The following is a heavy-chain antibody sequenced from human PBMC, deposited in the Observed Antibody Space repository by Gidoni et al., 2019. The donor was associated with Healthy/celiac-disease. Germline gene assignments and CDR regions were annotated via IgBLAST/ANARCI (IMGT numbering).Heavy chain of an antibody. CDR1: GNSFTSSW. CDR3: ARHPLYYYDSSGYYDY. J-gene: IGHJ4*02. V-gene: IGHV5-51*01. D-gene: IGHD3-22*01. Sequence: EVQLVQSGAAVKKTGESLKISCKGSGNSFTSSWIGWVRQMPGKGLELMGINYPGDSDTQYVPSFQGQVTISADKSISTAYLQWSSLKASDTAMYYCARHPLYYYDSSGYYDYWGQGTLVTVSS. CDR2: NYPGDSDT.